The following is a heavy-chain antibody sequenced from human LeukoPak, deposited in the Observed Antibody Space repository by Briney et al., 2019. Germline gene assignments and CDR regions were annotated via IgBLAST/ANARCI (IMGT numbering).Heavy chain of an antibody. J-gene: IGHJ4*02. CDR1: GFTFSSYG. CDR2: IRYDGSNK. Sequence: GGSLTLSCAASGFTFSSYGMRWVRQAPGKGLEWVAFIRYDGSNKYYADSVKGRFTISRDNSKNTLYLQMNSLRAEDTAVYYCAPQNTIAVAGGGQGTLVTVSS. D-gene: IGHD6-19*01. V-gene: IGHV3-30*02. CDR3: APQNTIAVAG.